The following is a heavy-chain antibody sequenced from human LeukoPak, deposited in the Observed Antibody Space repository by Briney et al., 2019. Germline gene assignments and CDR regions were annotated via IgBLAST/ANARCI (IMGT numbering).Heavy chain of an antibody. J-gene: IGHJ3*02. CDR1: GYTFTSYY. CDR2: ISAYNGNT. V-gene: IGHV1-18*04. D-gene: IGHD2-2*01. CDR3: ARFVVVPAAMLDAFDI. Sequence: ASVKVSCKASGYTFTSYYMHWVRQAPGQGLEWMGWISAYNGNTNYAQKLQGRVTMTTDTSTSTAYMELRSLRSDDTAVYYCARFVVVPAAMLDAFDIWGQGTMVTVSS.